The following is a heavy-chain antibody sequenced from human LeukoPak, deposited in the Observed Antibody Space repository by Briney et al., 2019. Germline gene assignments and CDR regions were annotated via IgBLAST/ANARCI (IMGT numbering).Heavy chain of an antibody. CDR1: RYTFTSDY. D-gene: IGHD2-15*01. J-gene: IGHJ4*02. CDR3: ARDRCSGGSCQYYFDY. CDR2: INPSSVST. V-gene: IGHV1-46*01. Sequence: ASLKGSCKASRYTFTSDYMNSGRQAPGHRREWMGVINPSSVSTSSAQKCQGRVTMTRGTTTNTVYMELGSLRSEDTAGYYCARDRCSGGSCQYYFDYWGQGTLVTVSS.